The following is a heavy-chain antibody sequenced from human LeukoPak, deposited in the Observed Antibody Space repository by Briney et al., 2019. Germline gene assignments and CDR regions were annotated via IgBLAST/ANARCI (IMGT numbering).Heavy chain of an antibody. J-gene: IGHJ4*02. V-gene: IGHV3-7*05. D-gene: IGHD4-17*01. CDR2: IKPDGSEK. CDR3: ARDYD. Sequence: PGGSLRLSCAASGFIFSSHWMTWVRQAPGKGLEWVANIKPDGSEKYYVDSVKGRFTISRDNAKNSLFLQMNSLRAEDTAVYYCARDYDWGQGTLVTVSS. CDR1: GFIFSSHW.